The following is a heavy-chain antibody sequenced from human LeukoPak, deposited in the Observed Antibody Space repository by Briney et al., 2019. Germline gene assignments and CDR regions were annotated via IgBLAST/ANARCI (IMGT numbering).Heavy chain of an antibody. V-gene: IGHV3-30-3*01. CDR3: ARAEWELLGQVEY. Sequence: GGSLRLSCAASGFTFSSYAMHWVRQAPGKGLEWVAVISYDGSNKYYADSVKGRFTISRDNPKNTLYLQMNSLRAEDTAVYYCARAEWELLGQVEYWGQGTLVTVSS. CDR2: ISYDGSNK. CDR1: GFTFSSYA. J-gene: IGHJ4*02. D-gene: IGHD1-26*01.